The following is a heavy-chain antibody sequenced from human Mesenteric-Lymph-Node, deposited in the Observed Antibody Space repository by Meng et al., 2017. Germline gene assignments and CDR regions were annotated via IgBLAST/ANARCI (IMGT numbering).Heavy chain of an antibody. CDR1: GFIFTSYA. Sequence: QVQLVQSGAEVEKPGASVKVSCEASGFIFTSYAISWVRQAPGQGLQYMGWISAYNGNTNYAQELQGRVTMTTDTSTSTAYMELRSLRFDDTAVYYCARVGQWLPIDYWGQGTLVTVSS. V-gene: IGHV1-18*01. CDR3: ARVGQWLPIDY. D-gene: IGHD6-19*01. CDR2: ISAYNGNT. J-gene: IGHJ4*02.